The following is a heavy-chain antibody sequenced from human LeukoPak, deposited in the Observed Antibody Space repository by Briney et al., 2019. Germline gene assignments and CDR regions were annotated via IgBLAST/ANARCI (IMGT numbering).Heavy chain of an antibody. D-gene: IGHD4-17*01. Sequence: ASVKVSCKASGGTFSSYAISWVRQAPGQGLEWMGRIIPIFGTANYAQKFQGRVTITTDESTSTAYMGLSSLRSEDTAVYYCARDHDYGDYDVFVYWGQGTLVTVSS. J-gene: IGHJ4*02. V-gene: IGHV1-69*05. CDR2: IIPIFGTA. CDR3: ARDHDYGDYDVFVY. CDR1: GGTFSSYA.